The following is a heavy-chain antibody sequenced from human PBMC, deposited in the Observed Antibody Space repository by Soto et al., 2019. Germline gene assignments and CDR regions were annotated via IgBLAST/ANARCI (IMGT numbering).Heavy chain of an antibody. V-gene: IGHV3-48*03. CDR2: LHPSSQAI. D-gene: IGHD1-26*01. CDR3: ARRASR. Sequence: GGSLRLSCAVSGFTFSSSEKCRVGKAPGKGWEWSSYLHPSSQAICSADSVKGRFTISRDNANSPRYLQMNSWRAEDTAVYYCARRASRWGQGTMVTVSS. J-gene: IGHJ3*01. CDR1: GFTFSSSE.